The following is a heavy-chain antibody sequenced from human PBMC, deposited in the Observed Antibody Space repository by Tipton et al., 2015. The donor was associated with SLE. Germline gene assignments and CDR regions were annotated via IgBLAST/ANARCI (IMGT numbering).Heavy chain of an antibody. CDR2: ISSSDNTI. CDR1: GFTFSDYY. D-gene: IGHD6-13*01. V-gene: IGHV3-11*04. CDR3: AKDLTSSWYRPDY. Sequence: GSLRLSCAASGFTFSDYYISWIRQAPGKGLEWVSSISSSDNTIYYADSVKGRFTISRDNSKNTLYLQMNSLRAEDTAVYYCAKDLTSSWYRPDYWGQGTLVTVSS. J-gene: IGHJ4*02.